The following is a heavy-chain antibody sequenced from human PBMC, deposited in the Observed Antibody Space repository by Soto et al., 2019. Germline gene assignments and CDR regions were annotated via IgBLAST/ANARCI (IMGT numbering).Heavy chain of an antibody. CDR2: IYYSGSA. J-gene: IGHJ5*02. V-gene: IGHV4-59*02. CDR1: GGSVSSDY. CDR3: VRGSLYNFDSSGTELWFDP. D-gene: IGHD6-19*01. Sequence: SEPLSLICPVSGGSVSSDYWRWIRHPPAKLVEWIGYIYYSGSANYNPSLKSRVTISVDTPKNQLSLRLSSVTVADTAVYYCVRGSLYNFDSSGTELWFDPWGQGALVTVSS.